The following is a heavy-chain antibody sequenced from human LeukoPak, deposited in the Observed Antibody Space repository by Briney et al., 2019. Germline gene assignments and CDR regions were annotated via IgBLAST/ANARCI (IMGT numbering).Heavy chain of an antibody. J-gene: IGHJ4*02. Sequence: PSETLSLTCAVSGYSISSGYYWGWIRQPPGKGLEWIGSIYHSGSTYYNPSLKRRGTISVDTSKNQFSLKLSSVTAADTAVYYCARDNRYGSGSSPIDYWGQGTLVTVSS. D-gene: IGHD3-10*01. CDR1: GYSISSGYY. V-gene: IGHV4-38-2*02. CDR3: ARDNRYGSGSSPIDY. CDR2: IYHSGST.